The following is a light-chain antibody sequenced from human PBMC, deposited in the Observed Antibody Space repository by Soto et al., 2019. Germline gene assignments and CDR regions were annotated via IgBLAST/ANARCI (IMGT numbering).Light chain of an antibody. J-gene: IGKJ4*01. CDR3: QQRGNWPLT. CDR2: DTS. Sequence: EIVLTQSPATLSLSPGERATLSCRASQSVSGSLAWYQQKPGPSPRLVTYDTSNRATGIPARFSGSGSGTDFTLTISSLEPEDFAVYYCQQRGNWPLTFGGGTKVEIK. CDR1: QSVSGS. V-gene: IGKV3-11*01.